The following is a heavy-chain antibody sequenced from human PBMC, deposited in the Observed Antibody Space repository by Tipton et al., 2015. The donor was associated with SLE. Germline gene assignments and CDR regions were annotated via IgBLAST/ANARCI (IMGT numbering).Heavy chain of an antibody. CDR3: ARGWGPVGSCFDY. CDR2: MHNSGDS. D-gene: IGHD7-27*01. V-gene: IGHV4-59*11. Sequence: LRLSCKVSGISISTHYWSWIRQPPGKGLEWIGQMHNSGDSTYNPSLKSRVTMSVDTSKNQFSLKLSSVTAADTAVYYCARGWGPVGSCFDYWGQGTLVTVSS. CDR1: GISISTHY. J-gene: IGHJ4*02.